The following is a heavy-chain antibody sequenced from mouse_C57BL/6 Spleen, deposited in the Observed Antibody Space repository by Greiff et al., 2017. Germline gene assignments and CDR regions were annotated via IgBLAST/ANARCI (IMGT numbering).Heavy chain of an antibody. CDR1: GFTFSDYG. D-gene: IGHD1-1*01. CDR3: ARTYGSYYAMDY. Sequence: EVHLVESGGGLVKPGGSLKLSCAASGFTFSDYGMHWVRQAPEKGLEWVAYISSGSSTIYYADTVKGRFTISRDNAKNTLFLQMTSLRSEDTAMYYCARTYGSYYAMDYWGQGTSVTVSS. V-gene: IGHV5-17*01. J-gene: IGHJ4*01. CDR2: ISSGSSTI.